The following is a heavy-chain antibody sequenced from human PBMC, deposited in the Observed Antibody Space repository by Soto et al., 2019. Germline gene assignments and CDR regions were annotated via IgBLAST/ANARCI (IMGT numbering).Heavy chain of an antibody. D-gene: IGHD3-3*02. CDR2: ISSSSGYI. J-gene: IGHJ3*01. Sequence: EVQLVESGGGLVKPGGSLRLSCAASGFTFSSYSMNWVRQAPGKGLEWVSYISSSSGYIYYADSVESRFTISRDNAKNSLLLQMNSLRAEDTAVWYCVRDAMSDIFPHAFDVWGQGTMVTVSS. CDR3: VRDAMSDIFPHAFDV. V-gene: IGHV3-21*01. CDR1: GFTFSSYS.